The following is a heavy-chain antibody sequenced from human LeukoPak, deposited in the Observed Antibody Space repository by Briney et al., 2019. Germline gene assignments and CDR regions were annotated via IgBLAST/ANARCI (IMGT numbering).Heavy chain of an antibody. CDR1: GFTFSSYA. D-gene: IGHD3-22*01. J-gene: IGHJ4*02. Sequence: GGSLRLSCAASGFTFSSYAMRWVRQAPGKGLEWVSAISGSGGSTYYADSVKGRFTISRDNSKNTLYLQMNSLRAEDTAVYYCAKDLKDYYDSSGYYYAFGYWGQGTLVTVSS. V-gene: IGHV3-23*01. CDR2: ISGSGGST. CDR3: AKDLKDYYDSSGYYYAFGY.